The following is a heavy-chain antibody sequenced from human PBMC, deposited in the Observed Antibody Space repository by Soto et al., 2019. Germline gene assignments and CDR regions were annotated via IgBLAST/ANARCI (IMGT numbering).Heavy chain of an antibody. Sequence: VASVKVSCKASGYTFTGYYMHWVRQAPGQGLEWMGWINPNSGGTNYAQKFQGWVTMTRDTSISTAYMELSRLRSDDTAVYYCARGSALVRGIHAPYYFDYWGQGTLVTVSS. CDR3: ARGSALVRGIHAPYYFDY. CDR2: INPNSGGT. J-gene: IGHJ4*02. CDR1: GYTFTGYY. D-gene: IGHD3-10*01. V-gene: IGHV1-2*04.